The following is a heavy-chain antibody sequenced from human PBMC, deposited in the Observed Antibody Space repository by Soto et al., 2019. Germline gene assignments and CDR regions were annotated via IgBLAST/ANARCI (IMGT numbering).Heavy chain of an antibody. J-gene: IGHJ3*02. Sequence: PGGSLRLSCAASGFTFSSYAMHWVRQAPGKGLEYVSAISSNGGSTYYANSVKGRFTISRDNSKNTLYLQMGSLRAEDMAVYYCARDLPSAGYCSSTSCYGRFGAFDIWGQGTMVTVSS. CDR1: GFTFSSYA. CDR3: ARDLPSAGYCSSTSCYGRFGAFDI. D-gene: IGHD2-2*01. V-gene: IGHV3-64*01. CDR2: ISSNGGST.